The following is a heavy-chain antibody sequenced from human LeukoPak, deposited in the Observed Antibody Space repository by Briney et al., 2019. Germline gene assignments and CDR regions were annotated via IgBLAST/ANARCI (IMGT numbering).Heavy chain of an antibody. V-gene: IGHV3-48*02. CDR1: GFSLGSYS. CDR2: INSGSSTI. D-gene: IGHD1-1*01. Sequence: PGGSLTLSCGASGFSLGSYSMDWVRQAPGKGLEWVSHINSGSSTIYYADSVKGRFTISRDNAGNSLYLQMNSLRDEDTAVYYCARVLLGRPGIDSFDMWGQGTMVTVSS. J-gene: IGHJ3*02. CDR3: ARVLLGRPGIDSFDM.